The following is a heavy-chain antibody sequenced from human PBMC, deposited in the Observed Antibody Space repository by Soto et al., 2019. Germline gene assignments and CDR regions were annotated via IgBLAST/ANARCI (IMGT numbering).Heavy chain of an antibody. Sequence: PSETLSLTCTVSGGSISRSSYYWGWIRQPPGKGLEWIGSIYYSGSTYYNPSLKSRVTISVDTSKNQFSLKLSSVTAADTAVYYCARLPATTYGSAGPPDVWGQGTKVTVSS. CDR3: ARLPATTYGSAGPPDV. D-gene: IGHD3-10*01. CDR1: GGSISRSSYY. CDR2: IYYSGST. J-gene: IGHJ6*02. V-gene: IGHV4-39*01.